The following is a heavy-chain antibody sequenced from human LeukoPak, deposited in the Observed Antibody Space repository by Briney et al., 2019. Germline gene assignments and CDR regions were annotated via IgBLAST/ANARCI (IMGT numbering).Heavy chain of an antibody. V-gene: IGHV4-34*01. D-gene: IGHD4-17*01. J-gene: IGHJ4*02. CDR2: INHSGST. CDR3: ARVSGDRDY. Sequence: SETLSLTCAVYGGSFSGYYWSWIRQPPGKGLEWIGEINHSGSTNYNPSLKSRVTISVDTSKNQFSLKLSSVTAADTAVYYCARVSGDRDYWGQGTLVTVSS. CDR1: GGSFSGYY.